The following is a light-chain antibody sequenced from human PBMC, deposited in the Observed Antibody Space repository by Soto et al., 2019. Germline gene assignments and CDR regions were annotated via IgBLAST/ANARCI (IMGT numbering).Light chain of an antibody. J-gene: IGLJ2*01. CDR2: DTN. CDR1: TGAVTSDHY. Sequence: QSVVTQEPSLTVSPGGTVTLTCGSNTGAVTSDHYPYWFQQKPGQAPRTLIYDTNNEHSWTPARFSGSLLGGKAALTLSGAQPEDEADYYCLLSYRGVGVFGGGTKVTVL. CDR3: LLSYRGVGV. V-gene: IGLV7-46*01.